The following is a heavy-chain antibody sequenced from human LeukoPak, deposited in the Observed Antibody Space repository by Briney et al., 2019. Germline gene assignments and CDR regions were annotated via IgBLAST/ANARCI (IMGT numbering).Heavy chain of an antibody. CDR2: ISASGGST. V-gene: IGHV3-23*01. D-gene: IGHD3-22*01. Sequence: GGSLRLSCAASAFTVSNAWMSWVRQAPGKGLEWVSGISASGGSTYCADSVKGRFTISRDNSKNTLYLQMNSLRAEDTAVYYCAKGFYDNSASGVFDIWGQGTMVTVSS. CDR3: AKGFYDNSASGVFDI. CDR1: AFTVSNAW. J-gene: IGHJ3*02.